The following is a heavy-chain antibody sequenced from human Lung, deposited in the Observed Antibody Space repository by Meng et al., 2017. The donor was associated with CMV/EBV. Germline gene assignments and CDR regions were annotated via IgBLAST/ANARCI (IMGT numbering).Heavy chain of an antibody. D-gene: IGHD3/OR15-3a*01. Sequence: ASVXVSXKASGYTFTGYNIHWVRQAPGQGLEWMGWINPNTGDTNYAQKFQGRVTLTGDTSISTAYMELSRLKSDDTAVFFCARLFHTSLGTNYYYGMDVWXQGTXVTVSS. CDR3: ARLFHTSLGTNYYYGMDV. CDR1: GYTFTGYN. CDR2: INPNTGDT. J-gene: IGHJ6*02. V-gene: IGHV1-2*02.